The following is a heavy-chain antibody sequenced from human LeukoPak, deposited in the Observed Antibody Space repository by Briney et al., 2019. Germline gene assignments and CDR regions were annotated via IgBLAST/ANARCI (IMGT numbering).Heavy chain of an antibody. CDR2: ITSSSSYI. D-gene: IGHD6-13*01. CDR3: ARDSAAAGTPYHYFDY. V-gene: IGHV3-21*01. Sequence: PGGSLRLSCAASGFTFSSCRMNWVRQAPGKGLEWVSSITSSSSYIYYTDSVKGRFPISRDNAKNSLYLQMNSLRAEDTAVYYCARDSAAAGTPYHYFDYWGQGTLVTVSS. CDR1: GFTFSSCR. J-gene: IGHJ4*02.